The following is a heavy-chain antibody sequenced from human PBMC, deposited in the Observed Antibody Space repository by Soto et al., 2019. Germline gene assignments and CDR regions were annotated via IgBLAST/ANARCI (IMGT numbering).Heavy chain of an antibody. V-gene: IGHV3-30*18. D-gene: IGHD6-19*01. Sequence: VQLVESGGGVVQPGRSLRLSCAGSGFTFSSYGMHWVRQAPGKGLEWVAVISYDGSNKYYADSVKGRFTISRDNSKNTLHLQMNSLRAEDTAVYYCAKQVTPHSSGWPDAFDIWGQGTMVSVSS. J-gene: IGHJ3*02. CDR1: GFTFSSYG. CDR3: AKQVTPHSSGWPDAFDI. CDR2: ISYDGSNK.